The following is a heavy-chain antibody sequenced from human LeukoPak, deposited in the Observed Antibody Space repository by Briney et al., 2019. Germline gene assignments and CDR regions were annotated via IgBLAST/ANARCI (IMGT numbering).Heavy chain of an antibody. Sequence: ASVKVSCKASGYTFTGYYMDWVRQAPGQGLEWMGWIDPNSGGTNYAQKFQGRVTMTRDTSISTAYMELSRLRSDDTAVYYCARRHFYDSSGYYSGSWYYFDYWGQGTLVTVSS. CDR3: ARRHFYDSSGYYSGSWYYFDY. CDR2: IDPNSGGT. J-gene: IGHJ4*02. V-gene: IGHV1-2*02. CDR1: GYTFTGYY. D-gene: IGHD3-22*01.